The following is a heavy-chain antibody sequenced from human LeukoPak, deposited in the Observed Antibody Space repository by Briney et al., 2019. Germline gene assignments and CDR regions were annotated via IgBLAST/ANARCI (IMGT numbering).Heavy chain of an antibody. CDR1: GFTFSSDW. CDR3: ARGMGSGWRPYYFDY. V-gene: IGHV3-7*01. J-gene: IGHJ4*02. D-gene: IGHD6-19*01. Sequence: PGGSLRLSCAASGFTFSSDWVSWVRQAPGKGLEWVANIKQDGSEKYYVDSVKGRFTISRDNAKNSLYLQMNSLRAEDTAVYYCARGMGSGWRPYYFDYWGQGTLVTVSS. CDR2: IKQDGSEK.